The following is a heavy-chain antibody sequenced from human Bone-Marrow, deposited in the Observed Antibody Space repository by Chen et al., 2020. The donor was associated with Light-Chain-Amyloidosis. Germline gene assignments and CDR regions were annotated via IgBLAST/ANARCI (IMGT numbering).Heavy chain of an antibody. Sequence: QLQLQESGPGLVKPSESLSLTCTVSGGSISSSGYYWAWIRQPPGNGLEWIGTIYYSGSTQYNPSLESRVTMSVDTSNNQFSLKLSSVTAADTAIYYCARWLRFDSRGYPFDYWGQGPLVTVSS. CDR3: ARWLRFDSRGYPFDY. CDR1: GGSISSSGYY. D-gene: IGHD3-22*01. J-gene: IGHJ4*02. CDR2: IYYSGST. V-gene: IGHV4-39*01.